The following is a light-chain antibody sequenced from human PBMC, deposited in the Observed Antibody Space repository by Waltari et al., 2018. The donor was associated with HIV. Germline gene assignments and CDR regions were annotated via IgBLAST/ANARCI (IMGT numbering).Light chain of an antibody. V-gene: IGLV7-46*01. Sequence: QAVVTQEPSLTVSPGGTVTLTCGSSTWPVTSGHHPYWFQQKSGQAPRTLIYDTFNKHSWTPARFSGSLLGGKAALTLSGAQPEDEAEYFCLLSFAGARPVVFGGGTNLTVL. CDR2: DTF. CDR1: TWPVTSGHH. J-gene: IGLJ2*01. CDR3: LLSFAGARPVV.